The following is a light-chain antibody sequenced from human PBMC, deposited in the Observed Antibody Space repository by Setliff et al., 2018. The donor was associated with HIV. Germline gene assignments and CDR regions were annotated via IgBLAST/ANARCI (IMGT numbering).Light chain of an antibody. Sequence: LTQPASVSGSPGQSITISCTGTSSDVGGYKYVSWYQQHPGKAPKLMIHEVSNRPSGVSNRFSGSKSGNTASLTISGLQAEDEADYYCSSYTSSSTLGVFGTGTKVTVL. CDR2: EVS. CDR1: SSDVGGYKY. V-gene: IGLV2-14*01. J-gene: IGLJ1*01. CDR3: SSYTSSSTLGV.